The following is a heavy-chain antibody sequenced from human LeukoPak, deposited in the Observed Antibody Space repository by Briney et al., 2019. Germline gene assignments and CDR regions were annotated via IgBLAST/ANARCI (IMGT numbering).Heavy chain of an antibody. J-gene: IGHJ4*02. D-gene: IGHD5-18*01. CDR3: AKDPYNTAMALYYFDY. Sequence: GGSLRLSCAASGFTFSSYSMNWVRQAPGKGLEWVSSISSSSSYIYYADSVKGRFTISRDNAKNSLYLQMNSLRAEDTAVYYCAKDPYNTAMALYYFDYWGQGTLVTVSS. CDR1: GFTFSSYS. CDR2: ISSSSSYI. V-gene: IGHV3-21*01.